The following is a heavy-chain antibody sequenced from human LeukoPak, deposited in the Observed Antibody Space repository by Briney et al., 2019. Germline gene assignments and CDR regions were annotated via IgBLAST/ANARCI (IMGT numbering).Heavy chain of an antibody. CDR1: GFMFSSNW. Sequence: GGSLRLSCAAFGFMFSSNWMSWVRLAPGKGLEWVANIKEDGTETYYVDSVKGRFTISRDNAKNSLYSQMNSLRVEDTAVYYCAKEGRSLQTSWGQGTLVTVSS. CDR2: IKEDGTET. V-gene: IGHV3-7*03. CDR3: AKEGRSLQTS. D-gene: IGHD5-24*01. J-gene: IGHJ5*02.